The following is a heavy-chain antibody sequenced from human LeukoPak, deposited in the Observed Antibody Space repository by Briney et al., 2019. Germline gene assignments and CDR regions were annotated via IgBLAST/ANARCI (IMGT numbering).Heavy chain of an antibody. CDR2: ISSSSSYI. J-gene: IGHJ4*02. Sequence: PGGSLRLSCAASGFTFSSYSMNWVRQAPGKGLEWVSSISSSSSYIYYADSVKGRFTISRDNAKNSLYLQMNSLRAEDTAVYYCARVRYSSSWFYDYWGQGTLVTVFS. CDR3: ARVRYSSSWFYDY. CDR1: GFTFSSYS. D-gene: IGHD6-13*01. V-gene: IGHV3-21*01.